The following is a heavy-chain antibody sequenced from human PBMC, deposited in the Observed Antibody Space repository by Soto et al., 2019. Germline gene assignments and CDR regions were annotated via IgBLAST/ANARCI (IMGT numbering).Heavy chain of an antibody. J-gene: IGHJ4*02. Sequence: SETLSLTCAVYGGSFSCYYWSWIRQPPGKGLEWIGEINHSGSTNYNPSLKSRVTISVDTSKNQFSLRLSSVTAADTAVYYCARGTGGTGGYWGQGTLVTVSS. CDR1: GGSFSCYY. D-gene: IGHD2-15*01. V-gene: IGHV4-34*01. CDR2: INHSGST. CDR3: ARGTGGTGGY.